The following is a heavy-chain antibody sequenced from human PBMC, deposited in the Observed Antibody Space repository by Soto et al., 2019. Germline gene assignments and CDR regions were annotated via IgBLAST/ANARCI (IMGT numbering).Heavy chain of an antibody. CDR1: GFTFSSYA. Sequence: GGSLRLSCAASGFTFSSYAMSWVRQAPGKGLEWVSAISGSGGSTYYADSVKGRFTISRDNSKNTLYLQMNSLRAEDTAGCYGAKNGYLRYYLGKSLVVFVTWGKGTMVPVSS. CDR2: ISGSGGST. J-gene: IGHJ3*02. D-gene: IGHD3-16*01. CDR3: AKNGYLRYYLGKSLVVFVT. V-gene: IGHV3-23*01.